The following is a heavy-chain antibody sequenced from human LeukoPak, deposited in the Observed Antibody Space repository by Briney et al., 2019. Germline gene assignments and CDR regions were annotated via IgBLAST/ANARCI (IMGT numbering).Heavy chain of an antibody. Sequence: PSETLSLTCAVYVGSFSGNQWTWIRQPPGKGLEWIGEINHSGSTNYNPSLKSRVTISVDTSKNQFSLKLSSVTAADTAVYYCARQTTDTGEHGSGSYYAFDPWGQGTLVTVSS. CDR2: INHSGST. CDR1: VGSFSGNQ. V-gene: IGHV4-34*01. J-gene: IGHJ5*02. D-gene: IGHD3-10*01. CDR3: ARQTTDTGEHGSGSYYAFDP.